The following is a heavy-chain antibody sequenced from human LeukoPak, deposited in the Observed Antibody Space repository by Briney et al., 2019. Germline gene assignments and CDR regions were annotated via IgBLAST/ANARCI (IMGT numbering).Heavy chain of an antibody. V-gene: IGHV1-24*01. Sequence: ASVKVSCKVSGYTLTELSMHWVRQAPGKGLEWMGGFDPEDGETIYAQKFQGRVTMTEDTSTDTAYMELSSLRSEDTAVYYCATAEGSSWYYGYWGQGTLVTVSS. CDR1: GYTLTELS. J-gene: IGHJ4*02. D-gene: IGHD6-13*01. CDR2: FDPEDGET. CDR3: ATAEGSSWYYGY.